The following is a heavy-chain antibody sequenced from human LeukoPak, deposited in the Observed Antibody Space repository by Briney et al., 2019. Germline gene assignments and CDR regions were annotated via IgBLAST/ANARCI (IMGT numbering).Heavy chain of an antibody. CDR3: ARDQTTVTTPFYYYYGMDV. Sequence: ASVKVSCKASGYTFTGYYMHWVRQAPGQGLEWMGWISAYNGNTNYAQKLQGRVTMTTDTSTSTAYMELRSLRSDDTAVYYCARDQTTVTTPFYYYYGMDVWGQGTTVTVSS. V-gene: IGHV1-18*04. J-gene: IGHJ6*02. D-gene: IGHD4-17*01. CDR1: GYTFTGYY. CDR2: ISAYNGNT.